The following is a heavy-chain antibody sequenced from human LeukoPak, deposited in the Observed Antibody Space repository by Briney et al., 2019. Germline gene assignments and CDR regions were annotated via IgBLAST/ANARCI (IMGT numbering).Heavy chain of an antibody. CDR1: GGSYSGYY. Sequence: SETLSLTCAVYGGSYSGYYWSWIRQPPGKGLEWIGEINHSGSTNYNPSRKSRVTLSVDTPKNQFSLKLSSVTAADTAVYYCARGPRAYGSGSYYNWGQGTLVTVSS. V-gene: IGHV4-34*01. J-gene: IGHJ4*02. CDR3: ARGPRAYGSGSYYN. CDR2: INHSGST. D-gene: IGHD3-10*01.